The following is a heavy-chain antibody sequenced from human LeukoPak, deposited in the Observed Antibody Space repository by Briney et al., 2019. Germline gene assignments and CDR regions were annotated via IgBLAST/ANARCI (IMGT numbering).Heavy chain of an antibody. CDR1: GYTFITYG. D-gene: IGHD2-15*01. CDR2: ISACNGDT. CDR3: GRGPFCSGATCYSQYFDY. Sequence: ASVKVSCKASGYTFITYGISWVRQAPGQGLEWMGWISACNGDTKYEQKLQGRVTMTTDTSTSTAYMELRSLRSDDTAVYYCGRGPFCSGATCYSQYFDYWGQGTLVTVSS. J-gene: IGHJ4*02. V-gene: IGHV1-18*01.